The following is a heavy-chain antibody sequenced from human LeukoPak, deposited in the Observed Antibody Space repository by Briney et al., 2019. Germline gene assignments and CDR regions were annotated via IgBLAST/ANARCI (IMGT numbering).Heavy chain of an antibody. Sequence: SETLSLTCTVSGGSISSYYWSSIRQPPGKGLEWIGYIYYSGSTNYDPSLKSRVTLSVDTSQNQFSLKLSSVTAADTAVYYCARAKYSGSYKEFDYWGQGTLVTVSS. CDR3: ARAKYSGSYKEFDY. CDR1: GGSISSYY. CDR2: IYYSGST. V-gene: IGHV4-59*01. D-gene: IGHD1-26*01. J-gene: IGHJ4*02.